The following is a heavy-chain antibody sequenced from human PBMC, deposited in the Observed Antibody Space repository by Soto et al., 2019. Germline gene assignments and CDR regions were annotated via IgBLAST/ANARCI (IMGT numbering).Heavy chain of an antibody. CDR1: GGSISSYY. CDR3: AKSNLEWFDP. CDR2: IYYSGST. Sequence: SETLSLTCTVSGGSISSYYWSWIRQPPGKGLEWIGYIYYSGSTNYNPSLKSRVTISVDTSKNQLSLKLSSVTAADTAVYYCAKSNLEWFDPWGQGTLVTVSS. V-gene: IGHV4-59*01. J-gene: IGHJ5*02.